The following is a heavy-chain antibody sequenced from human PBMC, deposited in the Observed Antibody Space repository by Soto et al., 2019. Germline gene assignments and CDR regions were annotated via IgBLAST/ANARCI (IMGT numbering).Heavy chain of an antibody. CDR1: GFTFSSYS. V-gene: IGHV3-48*01. CDR2: ISSSSSTI. D-gene: IGHD3-22*01. Sequence: PGGSLRLSCAASGFTFSSYSMNWVRQAPGKGLEWVSYISSSSSTIYYADSVKGRFTISRDNAKNSLYLQMNSLRAEDTAVYYCAREIYDSSGYYAPFXYWGQGTLVTVSS. J-gene: IGHJ4*02. CDR3: AREIYDSSGYYAPFXY.